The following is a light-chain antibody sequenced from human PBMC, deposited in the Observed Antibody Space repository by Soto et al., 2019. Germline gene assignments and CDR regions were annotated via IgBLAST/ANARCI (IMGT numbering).Light chain of an antibody. CDR2: EVT. CDR1: SGDIGSYNR. V-gene: IGLV2-14*01. Sequence: SALTQPASVSGSPGQSITISCTGTSGDIGSYNRVSWYQQHPGKAPKLIIYEVTGRPSGVSNRFSGSKSGNTASLTISGLQAEDEAEYYCSSYTNINTRACVFGTGTKVTVL. J-gene: IGLJ1*01. CDR3: SSYTNINTRACV.